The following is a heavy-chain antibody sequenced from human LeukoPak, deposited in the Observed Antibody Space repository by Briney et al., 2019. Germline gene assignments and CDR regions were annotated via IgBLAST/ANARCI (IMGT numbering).Heavy chain of an antibody. CDR3: ARAGYYGSGQNWFDP. Sequence: SETLSLTCAVYGGSFSGYYWSWIRQPPGKGLEWIGEINHSGSTNYNPSLKSRVTISVDTSKNQFSLKLSSVTAADTAVYYCARAGYYGSGQNWFDPWGQGTLVTVSS. V-gene: IGHV4-34*01. CDR2: INHSGST. D-gene: IGHD3-10*01. CDR1: GGSFSGYY. J-gene: IGHJ5*02.